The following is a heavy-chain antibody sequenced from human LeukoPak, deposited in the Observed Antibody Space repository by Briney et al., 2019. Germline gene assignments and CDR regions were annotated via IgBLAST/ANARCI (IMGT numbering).Heavy chain of an antibody. D-gene: IGHD5-18*01. CDR3: TRRGYGY. Sequence: GGSLRLSCAASGFTFSSHWMSWVRQAPGKGLELVANIKEDGSEIYYVDSVKGRFTISRDNAKNLLYLQMNSLSADDTAVYYCTRRGYGYWGQGPLVTVSS. CDR1: GFTFSSHW. J-gene: IGHJ4*02. CDR2: IKEDGSEI. V-gene: IGHV3-7*01.